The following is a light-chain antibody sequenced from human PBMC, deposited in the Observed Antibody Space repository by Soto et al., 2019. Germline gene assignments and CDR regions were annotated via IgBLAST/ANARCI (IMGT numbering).Light chain of an antibody. CDR2: AAS. CDR3: KQSYSTPVT. CDR1: QSISSY. J-gene: IGKJ1*01. Sequence: DIQMTQSASSLSASVVDRVTITSRASQSISSYLNWYQQKPGKAPKLLIYAASSLQSGVPSRFSGSGSGTDFTLTISSLQTEDFATYYCKQSYSTPVTFGKGTKVDIK. V-gene: IGKV1-39*01.